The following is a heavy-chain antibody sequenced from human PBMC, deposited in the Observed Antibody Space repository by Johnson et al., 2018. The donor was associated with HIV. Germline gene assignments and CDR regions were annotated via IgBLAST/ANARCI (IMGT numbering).Heavy chain of an antibody. CDR2: ISSSGDII. Sequence: VQLVESGGGVVQPGRSLRLSCAASGFTFSSYDMHWVRQAPGKGLEWLSFISSSGDIIRYADSVTGRFTISRDNAKNSLNLQINSLRDEDTAVYYCARENGVRPESIAFDIWGQGTMVTVSS. CDR3: ARENGVRPESIAFDI. D-gene: IGHD2-8*01. CDR1: GFTFSSYD. J-gene: IGHJ3*02. V-gene: IGHV3-48*02.